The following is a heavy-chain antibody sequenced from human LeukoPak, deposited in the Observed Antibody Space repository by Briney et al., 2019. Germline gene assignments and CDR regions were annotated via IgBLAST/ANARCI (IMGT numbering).Heavy chain of an antibody. CDR3: AIRGSRSSGVYYGLDV. Sequence: PGESLEISCKGSGYSFTSYWIGWVRQMPGKGLEWMGFIYPGDSETRYSPSFQGQVTISADKSINTAYVQWTSLKASDNAMYYCAIRGSRSSGVYYGLDVWGQGTTVTVSS. D-gene: IGHD6-6*01. CDR2: IYPGDSET. J-gene: IGHJ6*02. CDR1: GYSFTSYW. V-gene: IGHV5-51*01.